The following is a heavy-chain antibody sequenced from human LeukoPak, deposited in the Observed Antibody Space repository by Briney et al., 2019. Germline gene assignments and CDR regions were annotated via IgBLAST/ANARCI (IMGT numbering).Heavy chain of an antibody. CDR3: ARAYWGSVDY. CDR2: INQDGSEK. V-gene: IGHV3-7*03. D-gene: IGHD7-27*01. J-gene: IGHJ4*02. CDR1: GFTFSSYW. Sequence: GGSLRLSCAASGFTFSSYWMSWVRQAPGKGLEWVANINQDGSEKYYVDSVKGRFTISRDNPKKSLYLQMNSLRDKDTAVYYCARAYWGSVDYWGQGTLVTVSS.